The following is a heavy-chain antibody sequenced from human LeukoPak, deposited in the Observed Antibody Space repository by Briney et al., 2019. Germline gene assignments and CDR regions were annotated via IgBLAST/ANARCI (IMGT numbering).Heavy chain of an antibody. V-gene: IGHV1-2*02. CDR1: GYTFTDYY. D-gene: IGHD4-4*01. Sequence: ASVKVSCKASGYTFTDYYMHWVRQAPGRGPEWMGWINPNNGGTNYAQKFQGRVTMTRDTSISTAYMELTRLIFDDTAIYYCARAAVITGSTETFDPWGQGTLVSVSS. CDR2: INPNNGGT. CDR3: ARAAVITGSTETFDP. J-gene: IGHJ5*02.